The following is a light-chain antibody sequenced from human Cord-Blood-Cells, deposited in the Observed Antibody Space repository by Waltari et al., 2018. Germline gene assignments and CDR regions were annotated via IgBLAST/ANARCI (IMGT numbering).Light chain of an antibody. CDR2: EVS. CDR1: SSDVGGYTY. V-gene: IGLV2-8*01. Sequence: QSALTQPPSASGSPGQSVTISCPGTSSDVGGYTYSSWYQQNPGKAPNLMIYEVSKRPSGVPDRFSGSKSGNTASLTVSGLQAEDEADYYCSSYAGSNNLVFGGGTKLTVL. CDR3: SSYAGSNNLV. J-gene: IGLJ2*01.